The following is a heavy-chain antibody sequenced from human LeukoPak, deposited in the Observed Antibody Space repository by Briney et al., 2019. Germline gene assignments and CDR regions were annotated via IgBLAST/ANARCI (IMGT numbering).Heavy chain of an antibody. CDR3: AKGSTFNFDS. CDR2: ILYDVSKK. D-gene: IGHD3-10*01. CDR1: GFTFSSYG. V-gene: IGHV3-30*02. Sequence: GGSLRLSCAASGFTFSSYGMHWVRQAPGEGLEWVTFILYDVSKKYYADSVKGRFTISRDNSKNTLYLQMSSLRVEDTAVYYCAKGSTFNFDSWGQGTLVTVSS. J-gene: IGHJ4*02.